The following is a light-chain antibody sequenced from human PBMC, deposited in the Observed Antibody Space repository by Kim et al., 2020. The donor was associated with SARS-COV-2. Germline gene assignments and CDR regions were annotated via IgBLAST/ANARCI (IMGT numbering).Light chain of an antibody. Sequence: LSPGERATLSCRASQSVSTYLAWYQQRSGQAPRVLIYDASNRATGIPARFSGSGSGTDFTLTISSLQPEDFAVYYCQQRSSWPLTFGGVTKVDIK. CDR2: DAS. CDR3: QQRSSWPLT. J-gene: IGKJ4*01. CDR1: QSVSTY. V-gene: IGKV3-11*01.